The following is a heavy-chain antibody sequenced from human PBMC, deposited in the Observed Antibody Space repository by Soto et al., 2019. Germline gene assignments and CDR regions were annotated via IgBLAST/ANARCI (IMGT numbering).Heavy chain of an antibody. CDR3: ARGSGSSSWSSYYYYGMYV. CDR1: GGSISSGDYY. V-gene: IGHV4-30-4*01. CDR2: IYYSGST. Sequence: TLSLTCTVSGGSISSGDYYWSWIRLPQGKGLEWIGYIYYSGSTYYNPSLKSRVTISVDTSKNQFSLKLSSVTAADTAVYYCARGSGSSSWSSYYYYGMYVWGQGTTVTVSS. J-gene: IGHJ6*02. D-gene: IGHD6-13*01.